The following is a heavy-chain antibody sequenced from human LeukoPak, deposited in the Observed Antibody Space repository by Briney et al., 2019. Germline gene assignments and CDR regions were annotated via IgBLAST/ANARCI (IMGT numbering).Heavy chain of an antibody. CDR2: IWYDGSKK. CDR1: GFIFSSYG. J-gene: IGHJ4*02. CDR3: AKDGDQVTVTKVDY. Sequence: PGGSLRLSCAASGFIFSSYGMHWVRQTPDKGLEWVAVIWYDGSKKYYADSVKGRFTISRDNSKNTLYLEMNSLRADDTAVYYCAKDGDQVTVTKVDYWGQGTLVTVSS. V-gene: IGHV3-33*06. D-gene: IGHD4-17*01.